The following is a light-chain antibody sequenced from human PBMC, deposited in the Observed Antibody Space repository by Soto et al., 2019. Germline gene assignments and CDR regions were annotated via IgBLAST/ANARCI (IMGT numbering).Light chain of an antibody. CDR1: SGHSSYA. J-gene: IGLJ2*01. CDR2: LNNDGSH. V-gene: IGLV4-69*01. CDR3: QTWGTGFQF. Sequence: QLVLTQSLSASASLGASVKLTCTLSSGHSSYAIAWHQKQPGKGPRYLMDLNNDGSHTKGDGIPDRFSGSSSGADRYLIISSLQSEVEADYYCQTWGTGFQFFGGGTKLTVL.